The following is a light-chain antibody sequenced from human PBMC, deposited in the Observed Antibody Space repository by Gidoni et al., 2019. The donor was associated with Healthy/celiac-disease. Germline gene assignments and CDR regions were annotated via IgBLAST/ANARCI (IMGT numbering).Light chain of an antibody. CDR3: QAWDSSTVV. Sequence: SYELTQLHSVSVSPGQTASITCSGDKLGDKYACWYQQKPGQYPVLVIYQDSKRPSGIPERFSGSNSGNTATLTISGTQAMDEADYYCQAWDSSTVVFGGGTKLTVL. CDR2: QDS. J-gene: IGLJ2*01. V-gene: IGLV3-1*01. CDR1: KLGDKY.